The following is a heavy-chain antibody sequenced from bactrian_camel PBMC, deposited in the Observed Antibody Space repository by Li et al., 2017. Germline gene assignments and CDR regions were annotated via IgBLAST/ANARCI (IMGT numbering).Heavy chain of an antibody. V-gene: IGHV3S40*01. CDR2: FLTGVDNT. Sequence: VQLVESGGGSVQTGGSLRLSCEASTYAYTSACMGWFRQAPGKEREGVAGFLTGVDNTYYVDSVKGRFTISQDNTKVYLQMNSLTPEDTAMYYCAARNRGCWPLSSWVQQIGPFREYNFWGQGTQVTVS. J-gene: IGHJ4*01. CDR3: AARNRGCWPLSSWVQQIGPFREYNF. D-gene: IGHD1*01. CDR1: TYAYTSAC.